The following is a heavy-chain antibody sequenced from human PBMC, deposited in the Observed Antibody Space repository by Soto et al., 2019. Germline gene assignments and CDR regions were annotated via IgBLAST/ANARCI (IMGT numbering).Heavy chain of an antibody. CDR1: GYPFSDYG. V-gene: IGHV1-18*01. J-gene: IGHJ4*02. CDR2: ITPYTGNT. D-gene: IGHD1-26*01. Sequence: ASVKVSCKSSGYPFSDYGFSWVRQAPGQGLEWMGWITPYTGNTNFAQKFQGRVTMSTDRFTSTAYMDLRSLTSDDTAVYYCARDRGSGSYYLGPYYFDYWGQGTLVTVSS. CDR3: ARDRGSGSYYLGPYYFDY.